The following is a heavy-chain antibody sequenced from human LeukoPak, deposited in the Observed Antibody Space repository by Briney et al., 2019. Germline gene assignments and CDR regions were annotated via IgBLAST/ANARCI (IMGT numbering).Heavy chain of an antibody. D-gene: IGHD3-22*01. CDR1: GGYITNYY. CDR3: ARHRRQDYYDSSGSLDH. J-gene: IGHJ4*02. CDR2: VYDTGST. V-gene: IGHV4-59*08. Sequence: SETLSLTCTVSGGYITNYYWSWIRQPPGEGLEWIGYVYDTGSTNYNPSLKSRVTISLGTSKNHFSLRLTSVTAADTAVYYCARHRRQDYYDSSGSLDHWGQGTLVTVSS.